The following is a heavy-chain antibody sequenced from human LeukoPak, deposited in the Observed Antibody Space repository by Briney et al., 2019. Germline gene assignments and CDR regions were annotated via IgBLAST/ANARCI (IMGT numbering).Heavy chain of an antibody. CDR2: ISYDGSNK. CDR3: ARQPFDF. J-gene: IGHJ4*02. V-gene: IGHV3-30-3*01. CDR1: GFTFSSYA. Sequence: GRSLRLSCAASGFTFSSYAMHWVRQAPGKGLEWVAVISYDGSNKYYADSVKGRFTTSRDNSKNTLYLQMNSLRAEDTAVYYCARQPFDFWGQGTLVTVSS.